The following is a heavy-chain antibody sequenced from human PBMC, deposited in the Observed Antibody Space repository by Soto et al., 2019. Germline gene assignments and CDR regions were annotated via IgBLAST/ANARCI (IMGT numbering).Heavy chain of an antibody. CDR2: INPSSVGT. J-gene: IGHJ6*02. CDR3: AGDGTYASGWYNKTTYTLDV. D-gene: IGHD6-19*01. V-gene: IGHV1-2*02. Sequence: ASVKVSCKXSGYTFTGHYMHWVRQAPGQGREWMGWINPSSVGTSYAQKFQGRATMTRDTSVSTAYMELSSLRSEDTSVYYCAGDGTYASGWYNKTTYTLDVWGQGTTVTVS. CDR1: GYTFTGHY.